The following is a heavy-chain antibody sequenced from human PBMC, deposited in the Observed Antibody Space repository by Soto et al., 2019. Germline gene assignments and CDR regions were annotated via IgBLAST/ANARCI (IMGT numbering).Heavy chain of an antibody. J-gene: IGHJ5*02. V-gene: IGHV1-69*01. CDR2: IIPIFGTA. D-gene: IGHD2-15*01. CDR1: GGTFSSYA. Sequence: QVQLVQSGAEVKKPGSSVKVSCKASGGTFSSYAISWVRQAPGQGLEWMGGIIPIFGTANYAQKFQGSVTITADESTSTAYMELSSLRSEDTAVYYCARERYCSGGSCYSRWFDPWGQGTLVTVSS. CDR3: ARERYCSGGSCYSRWFDP.